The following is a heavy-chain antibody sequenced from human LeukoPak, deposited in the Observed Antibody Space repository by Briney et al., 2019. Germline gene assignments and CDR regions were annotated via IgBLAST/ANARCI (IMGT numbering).Heavy chain of an antibody. D-gene: IGHD2-2*01. CDR3: ARNAARDCTSTACWLRWFDP. CDR2: IHYSGIT. Sequence: PSETLSLTCTVSGGSISSGDYYWSWIRQPPGKGLEWIAYIHYSGITSYNTSLKSRVTISVDTSKNQFSLKLNSVTAADTAVYYCARNAARDCTSTACWLRWFDPWGQGTLVTVSS. V-gene: IGHV4-30-4*01. CDR1: GGSISSGDYY. J-gene: IGHJ5*02.